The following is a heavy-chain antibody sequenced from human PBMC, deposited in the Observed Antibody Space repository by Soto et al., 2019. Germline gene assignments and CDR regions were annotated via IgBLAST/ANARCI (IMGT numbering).Heavy chain of an antibody. J-gene: IGHJ6*03. CDR3: ARRGPRDYGRTISYYYYMDV. D-gene: IGHD4-17*01. CDR1: GESFSGYY. CDR2: ISHSGST. V-gene: IGHV4-34*01. Sequence: LETLSLTCAVYGESFSGYYWSWIRQPPGKGLEWIGEISHSGSTNYNPSLKSRVTISVDTSKNQFSLKLSSVTAADTAVYYCARRGPRDYGRTISYYYYMDVWGKGTTVTVSS.